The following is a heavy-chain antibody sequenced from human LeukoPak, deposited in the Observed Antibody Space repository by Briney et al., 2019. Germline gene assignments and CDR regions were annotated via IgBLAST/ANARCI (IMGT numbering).Heavy chain of an antibody. V-gene: IGHV1-69*05. D-gene: IGHD5-12*01. Sequence: SVKVSCKASGGTFSSYAISWVRQAPGQGLEWMGGIIPIFGTANYAQKFQGRVTITTDESTSTAYMELSSLRSEDTAVYYCAREKRDYVDIVATLQGERDWFDPWGQGTLVTVSS. CDR1: GGTFSSYA. CDR2: IIPIFGTA. CDR3: AREKRDYVDIVATLQGERDWFDP. J-gene: IGHJ5*02.